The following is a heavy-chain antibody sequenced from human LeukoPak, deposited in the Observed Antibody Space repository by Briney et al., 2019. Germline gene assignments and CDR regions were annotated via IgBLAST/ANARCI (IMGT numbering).Heavy chain of an antibody. V-gene: IGHV1-2*02. CDR2: INPNTGGT. D-gene: IGHD2-21*02. Sequence: GASVKGSCKASGYTFTNDYMHWVRQAPGQGPEWMGWINPNTGGTKYAQKFQGRVTMTRDTSISTAYMELSRLTSGDTAVYYCAIPPCSDGYCFFDYWGQGTLVTVSS. CDR1: GYTFTNDY. J-gene: IGHJ4*02. CDR3: AIPPCSDGYCFFDY.